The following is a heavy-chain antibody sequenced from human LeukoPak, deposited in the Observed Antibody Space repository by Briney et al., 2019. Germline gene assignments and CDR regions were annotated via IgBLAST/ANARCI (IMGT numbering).Heavy chain of an antibody. J-gene: IGHJ4*02. CDR3: ALSRYSSSSVWDF. D-gene: IGHD6-6*01. CDR1: GFTVSSNY. Sequence: SGGSLRLSCAASGFTVSSNYMSWVRQAPGRGLEWVSVIYSDDTTYYADSVKCRFTISRDNSKNTLHLQMNSLRAEDMAVYYCALSRYSSSSVWDFWGQGTLVTVSS. V-gene: IGHV3-66*01. CDR2: IYSDDTT.